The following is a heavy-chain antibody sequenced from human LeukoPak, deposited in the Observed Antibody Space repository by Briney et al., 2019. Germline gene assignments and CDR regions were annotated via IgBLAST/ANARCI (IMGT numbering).Heavy chain of an antibody. CDR1: GFTFSGSA. V-gene: IGHV3-73*01. CDR2: IRSKANNYAA. D-gene: IGHD3-22*01. CDR3: TRPSFDSSVSGVVY. J-gene: IGHJ4*02. Sequence: GGSLRLSCATSGFTFSGSAIHWVRQASGKGLEWVGRIRSKANNYAATDVASVRGRFTISRDDSKNTAYLQMNSLKTEDTAVYYCTRPSFDSSVSGVVYWGQGTLVTVSS.